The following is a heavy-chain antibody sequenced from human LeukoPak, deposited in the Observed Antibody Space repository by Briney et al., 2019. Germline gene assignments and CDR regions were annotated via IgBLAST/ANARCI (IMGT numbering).Heavy chain of an antibody. CDR1: GFTFSGSA. V-gene: IGHV3-73*01. CDR2: IRSKANNYAA. D-gene: IGHD3-22*01. CDR3: TRPSFDSSVSGVVY. J-gene: IGHJ4*02. Sequence: GGSLRLSCATSGFTFSGSAIHWVRQASGKGLEWVGRIRSKANNYAATDVASVRGRFTISRDDSKNTAYLQMNSLKTEDTAVYYCTRPSFDSSVSGVVYWGQGTLVTVSS.